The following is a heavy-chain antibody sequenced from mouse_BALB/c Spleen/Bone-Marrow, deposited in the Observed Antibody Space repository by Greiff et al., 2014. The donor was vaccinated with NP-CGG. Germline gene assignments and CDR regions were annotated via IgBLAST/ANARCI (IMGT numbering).Heavy chain of an antibody. CDR1: GFTFTDYY. Sequence: EVHLVESGGGSVQPGGSLRLSCATSGFTFTDYYMSWVRQPPGKALEWLGFIRNKAKGYTTEYSASVKGRFIISRDNSQRILYLQMNTLRAEDSATYYCARDENVGIYWYFDVWGAGTTVIVSS. CDR2: IRNKAKGYTT. CDR3: ARDENVGIYWYFDV. V-gene: IGHV7-3*02. J-gene: IGHJ1*01.